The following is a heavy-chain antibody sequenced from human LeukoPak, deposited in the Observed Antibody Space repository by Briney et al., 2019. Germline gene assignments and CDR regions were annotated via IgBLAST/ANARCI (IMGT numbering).Heavy chain of an antibody. V-gene: IGHV3-21*01. CDR1: GFTFSSYS. Sequence: VGSLRLSCAASGFTFSSYSMTWVRQAPGKGLEWVSSISSSSSYIYYADSVKGRFTISRDNAKNSLYLQMNSLRAEDTAVYYCARDSESSGQYWGQGTLVTVSS. D-gene: IGHD3-22*01. CDR3: ARDSESSGQY. J-gene: IGHJ4*02. CDR2: ISSSSSYI.